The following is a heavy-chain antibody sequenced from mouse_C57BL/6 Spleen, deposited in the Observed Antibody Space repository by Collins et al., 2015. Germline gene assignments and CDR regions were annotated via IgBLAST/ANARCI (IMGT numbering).Heavy chain of an antibody. CDR1: GYTFTSYW. V-gene: IGHV1-55*01. J-gene: IGHJ1*03. Sequence: QVQLQQPGAELVKPGASVKMSCKASGYTFTSYWITWVKQRPKQGLEWIGDIYPGSGGTNYNEKFKSKATLTVDTSSSTAYMQLSSLTSEDSAVYCCVRKYYDYPYWYFDVWGTGTTVTVSS. CDR3: VRKYYDYPYWYFDV. CDR2: IYPGSGGT. D-gene: IGHD2-4*01.